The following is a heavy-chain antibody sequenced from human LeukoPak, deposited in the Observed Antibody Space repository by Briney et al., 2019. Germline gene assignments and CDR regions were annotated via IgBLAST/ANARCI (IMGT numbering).Heavy chain of an antibody. CDR2: INSDGFSI. Sequence: GGSLRLSCAASGFTFSAYWMHWVRQAPGKGLVWVSRINSDGFSITYADSVKGRFTISRDNAKNTLYLHMNSLRGEDTAVYYCARPGHTAMGHDFDYWGQGTLVTVSS. J-gene: IGHJ4*02. D-gene: IGHD5-18*01. V-gene: IGHV3-74*01. CDR1: GFTFSAYW. CDR3: ARPGHTAMGHDFDY.